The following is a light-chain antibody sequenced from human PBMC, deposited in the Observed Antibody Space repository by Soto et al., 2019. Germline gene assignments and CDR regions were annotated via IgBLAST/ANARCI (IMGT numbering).Light chain of an antibody. CDR3: QQYNSYPWT. CDR2: KAS. Sequence: EIEMSECPSTLFKSVGDRVTITCRASQSISSWLAWYQQKPGKAPKLLIYKASSLESGVPSRFSGSGSGTEFTLTISSLQPDDFATYYCQQYNSYPWTFGQGTKV. J-gene: IGKJ1*01. V-gene: IGKV1-5*03. CDR1: QSISSW.